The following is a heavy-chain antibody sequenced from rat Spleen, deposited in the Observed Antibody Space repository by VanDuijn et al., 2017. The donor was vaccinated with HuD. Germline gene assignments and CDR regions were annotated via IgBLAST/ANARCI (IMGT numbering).Heavy chain of an antibody. J-gene: IGHJ2*01. V-gene: IGHV5-29*01. Sequence: EVQLVESGGGLVQPGRSLKLSCAASGFTFSNYGMHWIRQAPTKGLEWVATISFDGSSTYYGDSVKGRFAISRDNAKSTLYLQMNSLSSEDTATYYCARSYIGTTLDYWGQGVMVTVSS. D-gene: IGHD1-5*01. CDR1: GFTFSNYG. CDR2: ISFDGSST. CDR3: ARSYIGTTLDY.